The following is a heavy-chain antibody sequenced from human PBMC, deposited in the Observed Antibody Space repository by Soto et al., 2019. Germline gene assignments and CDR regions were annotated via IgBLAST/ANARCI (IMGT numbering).Heavy chain of an antibody. CDR2: INPNSGGT. V-gene: IGHV1-2*02. CDR1: GYTCTGYY. Sequence: GSSVEVSCKASGYTCTGYYMHWVRQAPGQGLEWMGWINPNSGGTNYAQKFQGRVTMTRDTSISTAYMELSRLRSDDTAVYYCASSTVTTGAFDIWGQGTMVTVSS. D-gene: IGHD4-17*01. J-gene: IGHJ3*02. CDR3: ASSTVTTGAFDI.